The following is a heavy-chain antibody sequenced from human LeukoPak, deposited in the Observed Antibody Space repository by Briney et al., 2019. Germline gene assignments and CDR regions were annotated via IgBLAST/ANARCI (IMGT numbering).Heavy chain of an antibody. D-gene: IGHD3-22*01. Sequence: PSETLSLTCTVSGGSISSGSYYWGWIRQPPGKGLEWIGSIYYSGSTYYNPSLKSRVTISVDTSKNQFSLKLSSVTAADTAVYYCARHPFLSSPNYYDSSGYVFDYWGQGTLVTVSS. CDR2: IYYSGST. J-gene: IGHJ4*02. V-gene: IGHV4-39*01. CDR3: ARHPFLSSPNYYDSSGYVFDY. CDR1: GGSISSGSYY.